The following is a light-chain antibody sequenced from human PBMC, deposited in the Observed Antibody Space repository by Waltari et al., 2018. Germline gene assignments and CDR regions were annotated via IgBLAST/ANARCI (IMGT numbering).Light chain of an antibody. V-gene: IGLV2-23*01. J-gene: IGLJ2*01. CDR3: CSYAGIRTVI. Sequence: SALAQPASVSGSPGQSITISCTGTDNDIGAYDLVPWYHHHPDTAPKLIIYDDKKRPSGISDRFSGSKSGNTASLTITGLQTDDEGDYYCCSYAGIRTVIFGGGTKLSVL. CDR2: DDK. CDR1: DNDIGAYDL.